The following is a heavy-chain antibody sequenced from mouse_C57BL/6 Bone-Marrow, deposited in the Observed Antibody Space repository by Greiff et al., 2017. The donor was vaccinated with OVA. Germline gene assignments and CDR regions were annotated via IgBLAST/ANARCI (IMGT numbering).Heavy chain of an antibody. Sequence: VQLPQSGAELVMPGASVKLSCKASGYTFTSYWMHWVKQRPGQGLEWIGEIDPSDSYTNYNQQFKGKSTLTVDKSSSTAYMQLSSLTSEDSAVYYCASDGRILFAYWGQGTLVTVSA. J-gene: IGHJ3*01. CDR1: GYTFTSYW. CDR2: IDPSDSYT. V-gene: IGHV1-69*01. CDR3: ASDGRILFAY. D-gene: IGHD2-3*01.